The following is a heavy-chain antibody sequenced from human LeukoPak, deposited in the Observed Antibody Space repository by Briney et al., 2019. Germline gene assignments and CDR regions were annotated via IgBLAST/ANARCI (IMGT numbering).Heavy chain of an antibody. CDR1: GFTFSSYG. Sequence: GGSLRLSCAASGFTFSSYGRHWVRQAPGKGLEWVAFIHYGGSNTYYADSVKGRFTIARDNSKNSLYLQINSLRAEDTAVYYCAKDLGIAVAGTFYYYFVMDVWGQGSTVTVSS. D-gene: IGHD6-19*01. CDR2: IHYGGSNT. CDR3: AKDLGIAVAGTFYYYFVMDV. V-gene: IGHV3-30*02. J-gene: IGHJ6*02.